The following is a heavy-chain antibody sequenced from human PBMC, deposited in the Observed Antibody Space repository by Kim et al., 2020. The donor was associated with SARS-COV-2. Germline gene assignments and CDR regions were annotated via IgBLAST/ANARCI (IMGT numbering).Heavy chain of an antibody. CDR1: GFTFSAYA. Sequence: GGSLRLSCAASGFTFSAYAMSWVRQAAGKGLEWVSVSSAGGGTTFYAYSVKGRFTISRDKSKNTLYLQMNSLRAEDTAIYYCAKHYFNSGSSFDYWGQGT. J-gene: IGHJ4*02. D-gene: IGHD3-10*01. V-gene: IGHV3-23*01. CDR3: AKHYFNSGSSFDY. CDR2: SSAGGGTT.